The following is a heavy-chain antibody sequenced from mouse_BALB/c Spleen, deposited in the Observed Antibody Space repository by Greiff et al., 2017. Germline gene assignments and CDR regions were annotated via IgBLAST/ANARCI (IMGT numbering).Heavy chain of an antibody. J-gene: IGHJ4*01. V-gene: IGHV1S137*01. CDR3: ARGNYYSMDY. CDR2: ISTYYGDA. CDR1: GYTFTDYA. Sequence: QVQLQQSGAELVGPGVSVKISCKGSGYTFTDYAMHWVKQSHAKSLEWIGVISTYYGDASYNQKFKGKATMTVDKSSSTAYMELARLTSEDSAIYYCARGNYYSMDYWGQGTSVTVSS.